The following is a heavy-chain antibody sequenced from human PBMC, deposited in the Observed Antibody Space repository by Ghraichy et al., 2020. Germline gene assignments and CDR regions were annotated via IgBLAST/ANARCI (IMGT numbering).Heavy chain of an antibody. CDR3: AREGIVVVVAATPAAAFDI. CDR2: IYTSGST. D-gene: IGHD2-15*01. J-gene: IGHJ3*02. V-gene: IGHV4-4*07. Sequence: LSLTCTVSGGSISSYYWSWIRQPAGKGLEWIGRIYTSGSTNYNPSLKSRVTMSVDTSKNQFSLKLSSVTAADTAVYYCAREGIVVVVAATPAAAFDIWGQGTMVTVSS. CDR1: GGSISSYY.